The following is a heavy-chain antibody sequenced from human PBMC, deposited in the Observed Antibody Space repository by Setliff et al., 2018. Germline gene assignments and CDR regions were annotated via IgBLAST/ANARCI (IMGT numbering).Heavy chain of an antibody. Sequence: GASLTLSCKASGYDFNTYWIAWVRQRPGNGLEWMGIMYPEDSDTKYSPSFQGQVTISADKSLRTAYLQWSSLKTSDTAIYYCARGRGGYNQEYLQHWGQGTLVTVSS. CDR2: MYPEDSDT. CDR3: ARGRGGYNQEYLQH. V-gene: IGHV5-51*01. CDR1: GYDFNTYW. J-gene: IGHJ1*01. D-gene: IGHD5-12*01.